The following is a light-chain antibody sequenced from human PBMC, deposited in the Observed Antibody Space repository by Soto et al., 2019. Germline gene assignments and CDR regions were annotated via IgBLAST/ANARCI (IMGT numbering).Light chain of an antibody. Sequence: DIQMTQSPSTLSASIGDTVTITCRASQSVGRWLAWYQQRPGKPPSVLIYKASTLKYGVPSRFSGSGSGTEFTLTISSLQPEDFATYYCQQSFSTRSFGQGTKVDIK. CDR2: KAS. CDR1: QSVGRW. J-gene: IGKJ1*01. V-gene: IGKV1-5*03. CDR3: QQSFSTRS.